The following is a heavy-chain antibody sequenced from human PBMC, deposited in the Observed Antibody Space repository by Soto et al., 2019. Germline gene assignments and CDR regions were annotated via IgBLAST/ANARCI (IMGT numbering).Heavy chain of an antibody. V-gene: IGHV1-18*01. D-gene: IGHD6-13*01. CDR1: GYTFTSYG. J-gene: IGHJ3*02. CDR2: ISAYNGNT. CDR3: ARDRRWAAAFPGLAFDI. Sequence: QVPLVQSGAEVKKPGASVKVSCKASGYTFTSYGISWVRQAPGQGLEWMGWISAYNGNTNYAQKLQGRVTMTTDTSTSTAYMELRSLRSDDTAVYYCARDRRWAAAFPGLAFDIWGQGTMVTVSS.